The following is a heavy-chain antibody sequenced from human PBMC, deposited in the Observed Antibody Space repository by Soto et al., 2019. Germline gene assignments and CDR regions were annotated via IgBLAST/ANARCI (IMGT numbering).Heavy chain of an antibody. Sequence: QVDLVESGGGVVQPGRSLRLSCAASGFTFSRYGMHWVRQAPGKGLEWLAVIWFDGSNEYYADSVKGRFTVSRDNSKNTLYLQVNSLRAEDTAVYYCARDSTHRLFDYWGQGTLVTVSS. CDR3: ARDSTHRLFDY. J-gene: IGHJ4*02. CDR2: IWFDGSNE. V-gene: IGHV3-33*01. CDR1: GFTFSRYG.